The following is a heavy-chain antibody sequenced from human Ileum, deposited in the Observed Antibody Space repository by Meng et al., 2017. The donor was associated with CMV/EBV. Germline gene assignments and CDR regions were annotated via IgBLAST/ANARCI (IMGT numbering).Heavy chain of an antibody. Sequence: TCSSYAISWVRKAPGQGLEWMGGIIPMFGRGNYAQKFQGRVTITTDESTSTAYMELSSLRSEDTAMYYCARVLGYSGYDSWGFFDYWGQGTLVTVSS. CDR1: TCSSYA. CDR2: IIPMFGRG. CDR3: ARVLGYSGYDSWGFFDY. D-gene: IGHD5-12*01. J-gene: IGHJ4*02. V-gene: IGHV1-69*05.